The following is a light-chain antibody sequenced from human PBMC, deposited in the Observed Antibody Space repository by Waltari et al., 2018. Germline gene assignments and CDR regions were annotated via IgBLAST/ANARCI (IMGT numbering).Light chain of an antibody. CDR2: NAS. CDR3: QQFNTFPLT. Sequence: DIQLTQSPSTLYASVGDRVTITCRASQDIRSWLAWYQQKPGKAPKILIYNASGLESGVPLRFSGSGSGTEFTLTISSPQPDDSATYFCQQFNTFPLTFGGGTQVKIK. J-gene: IGKJ4*01. V-gene: IGKV1-5*03. CDR1: QDIRSW.